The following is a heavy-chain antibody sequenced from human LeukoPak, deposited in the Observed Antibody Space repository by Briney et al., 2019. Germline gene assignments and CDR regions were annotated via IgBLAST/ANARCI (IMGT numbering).Heavy chain of an antibody. CDR2: FDPEDGET. V-gene: IGHV1-24*01. J-gene: IGHJ4*03. D-gene: IGHD1-7*01. Sequence: APVKVSSTISRYTLAESSMHSVGQAPGKGLEWMGGFDPEDGETIYAQKFQGRVTMTEDTSTDTAYMELSRLRSEDTAVYYCATARNWNYALWGFFDYWGQGTMVTVSS. CDR1: RYTLAESS. CDR3: ATARNWNYALWGFFDY.